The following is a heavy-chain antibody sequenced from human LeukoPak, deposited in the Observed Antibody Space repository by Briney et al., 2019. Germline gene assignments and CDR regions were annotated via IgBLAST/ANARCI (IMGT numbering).Heavy chain of an antibody. D-gene: IGHD6-13*01. CDR3: ARAAAAGGGWFDP. CDR1: GVSFSGYY. Sequence: SETLSLTXAVYGVSFSGYYWSWIRQPPGKGLEWIGEINDSGSTNDNPSLKSRVTISVDTSKNQFSLKLSSVTAADTAVYYCARAAAAGGGWFDPWGQGTLVTVSS. J-gene: IGHJ5*02. V-gene: IGHV4-34*01. CDR2: INDSGST.